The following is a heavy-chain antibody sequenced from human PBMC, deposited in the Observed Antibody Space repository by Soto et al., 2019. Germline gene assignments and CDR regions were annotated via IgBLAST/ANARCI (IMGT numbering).Heavy chain of an antibody. CDR3: ARDPQRGYSGMDV. CDR1: GFSFSTYD. J-gene: IGHJ6*02. CDR2: ISSGGQTI. Sequence: EVQLVESGGGLVQPGGSLRLSCAASGFSFSTYDMNWVRQAPGKGLEWVSYISSGGQTIKSTDSVKGRFTISRDNAKNSLYLPVSGLRDEDTGVYYCARDPQRGYSGMDVWGQGTTVTVSS. D-gene: IGHD2-2*01. V-gene: IGHV3-48*02.